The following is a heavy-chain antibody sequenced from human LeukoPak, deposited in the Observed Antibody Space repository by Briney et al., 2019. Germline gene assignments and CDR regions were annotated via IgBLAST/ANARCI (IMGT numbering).Heavy chain of an antibody. CDR2: INPNSGGT. Sequence: ASVKVSCKASGYTFTGYYMHWVRQAPGQGLEGMGWINPNSGGTNYAQKFQGRVTMTRDTSISTAYMELSRLRSDDTAVYYCATSDYYDSSGTPHYWGQGTLVTVSS. J-gene: IGHJ4*02. CDR1: GYTFTGYY. CDR3: ATSDYYDSSGTPHY. D-gene: IGHD3-22*01. V-gene: IGHV1-2*02.